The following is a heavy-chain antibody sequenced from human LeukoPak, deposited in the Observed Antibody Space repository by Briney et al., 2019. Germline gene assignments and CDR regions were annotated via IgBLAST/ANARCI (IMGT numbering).Heavy chain of an antibody. D-gene: IGHD5-24*01. V-gene: IGHV3-64*01. CDR2: ISSNGGST. Sequence: GGSLRLSCAASGFAFNNYAMHWVRQAPGKGLEYVSAISSNGGSTYYANSVEGRFTISRGNSKNTLYLQMGSLRAEDMAVYYCARSESGRWLQLGYWGQGTLVTVSS. CDR3: ARSESGRWLQLGY. J-gene: IGHJ4*02. CDR1: GFAFNNYA.